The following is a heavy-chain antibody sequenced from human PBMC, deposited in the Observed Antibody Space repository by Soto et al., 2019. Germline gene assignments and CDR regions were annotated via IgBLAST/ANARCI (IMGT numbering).Heavy chain of an antibody. V-gene: IGHV5-51*01. CDR3: ASHTAMVTTDYYYYGMDV. Sequence: PGESLKISCKGSGYSFTSYWIGWVRQMPGKGLEWMGIIYPGDSDTRYSPSFQGQVTISADKSISTAYLQWSSLKASDTAMYYFASHTAMVTTDYYYYGMDVWGQGTTVTVSS. CDR1: GYSFTSYW. J-gene: IGHJ6*02. CDR2: IYPGDSDT. D-gene: IGHD5-18*01.